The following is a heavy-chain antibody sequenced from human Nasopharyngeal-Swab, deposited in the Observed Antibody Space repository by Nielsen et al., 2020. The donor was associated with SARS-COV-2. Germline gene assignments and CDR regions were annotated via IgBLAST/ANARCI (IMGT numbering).Heavy chain of an antibody. J-gene: IGHJ3*02. CDR2: ISWNCGST. Sequence: SLKISCAASGFTFDDYAMHWVRQAPGKGLEWVSGISWNCGSTGYADSVKGRFTISRDNAKNSLYLQMNSLRAEDTALYYCAKIDGYNYLYAFDIWGQGTMVTVSS. CDR3: AKIDGYNYLYAFDI. D-gene: IGHD5-24*01. V-gene: IGHV3-9*01. CDR1: GFTFDDYA.